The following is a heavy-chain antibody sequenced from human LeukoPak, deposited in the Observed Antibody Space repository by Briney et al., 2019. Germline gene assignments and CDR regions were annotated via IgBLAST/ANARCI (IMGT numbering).Heavy chain of an antibody. CDR3: AVGGYEILTGDKVDY. D-gene: IGHD3-9*01. CDR1: GVSISSYY. J-gene: IGHJ4*02. V-gene: IGHV4-59*08. CDR2: IYYSGST. Sequence: SETLSLTCTVSGVSISSYYWSWIRQPPGKGLEWIGYIYYSGSTNYNPSLKSRVTISVDTSKNQFSLKLSSVTAADTAVYYCAVGGYEILTGDKVDYWGQGGLVTVSS.